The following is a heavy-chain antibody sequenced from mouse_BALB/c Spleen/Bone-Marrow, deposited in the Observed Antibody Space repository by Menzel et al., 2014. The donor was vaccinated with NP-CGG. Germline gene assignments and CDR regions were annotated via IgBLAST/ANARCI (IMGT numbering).Heavy chain of an antibody. J-gene: IGHJ2*01. D-gene: IGHD2-4*01. CDR2: IDPANGNT. Sequence: EVQLQQSGAELVKPGASVKLSCTASGFNIKDTYMHWEKQRPEQGLEWIGRIDPANGNTKYDPKFQGKAPITADTSSNTAYLQLSSLTTEDTAVYYCALFYDYDVGYWGQCPTLTVSS. V-gene: IGHV14-3*02. CDR1: GFNIKDTY. CDR3: ALFYDYDVGY.